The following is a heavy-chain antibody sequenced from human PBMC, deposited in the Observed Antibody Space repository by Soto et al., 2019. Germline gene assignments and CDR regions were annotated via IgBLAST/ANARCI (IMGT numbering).Heavy chain of an antibody. CDR1: GYIFVNYG. J-gene: IGHJ6*02. CDR2: ISPYTGNT. CDR3: VMVDNYVTPTPQDV. V-gene: IGHV1-18*01. Sequence: QVQLVQSGDEVKKPGASVKVSCKASGYIFVNYGIAWVRQAPRQGLEWMGWISPYTGNTHSASKVQGRLTMTTDTSTSTAYMDLGSLSSDDTSVYYCVMVDNYVTPTPQDVWGQGTTVTVSS. D-gene: IGHD3-16*01.